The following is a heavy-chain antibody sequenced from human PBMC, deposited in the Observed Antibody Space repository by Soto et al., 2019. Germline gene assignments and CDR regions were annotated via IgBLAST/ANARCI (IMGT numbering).Heavy chain of an antibody. CDR2: IYHSGST. J-gene: IGHJ4*02. Sequence: SETLALRCAVSGCSISSSNWWSWVRQPPGKGLEWIGEIYHSGSTNYNPSLKSRVTISVDKSKNQFSLKLSSVTAADTAVYYCARGRRRYYFDYWGQGTLVTVSS. D-gene: IGHD4-17*01. CDR3: ARGRRRYYFDY. V-gene: IGHV4-4*02. CDR1: GCSISSSNW.